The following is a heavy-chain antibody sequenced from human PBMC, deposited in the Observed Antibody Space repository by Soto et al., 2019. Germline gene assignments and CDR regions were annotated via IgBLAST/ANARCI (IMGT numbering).Heavy chain of an antibody. V-gene: IGHV3-48*04. Sequence: GGSLRLSCAASGFSFSSYSMNWVRQAPGKGLEWVSYISSSSSTIYYADSVKGRFTISRDNAKNSLYLQMNSLRAEDTAVYFCARGDYYDTSGPFSDAFDIWGQGTMVTVSS. CDR3: ARGDYYDTSGPFSDAFDI. CDR2: ISSSSSTI. D-gene: IGHD3-22*01. J-gene: IGHJ3*02. CDR1: GFSFSSYS.